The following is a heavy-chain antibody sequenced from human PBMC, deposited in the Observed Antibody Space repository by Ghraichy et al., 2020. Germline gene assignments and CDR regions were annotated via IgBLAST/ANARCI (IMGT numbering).Heavy chain of an antibody. CDR2: IYYSGST. Sequence: SETLSLTCTVSGGSISSSSYYWGWIRQPPGKGLEWIGSIYYSGSTYYNPSLKSRVTISVDTSKNQFSLKLSSVTAADTAVYYCARRNDYGDYRWFDPWGQGTLVTVSS. J-gene: IGHJ5*02. D-gene: IGHD4-17*01. V-gene: IGHV4-39*01. CDR1: GGSISSSSYY. CDR3: ARRNDYGDYRWFDP.